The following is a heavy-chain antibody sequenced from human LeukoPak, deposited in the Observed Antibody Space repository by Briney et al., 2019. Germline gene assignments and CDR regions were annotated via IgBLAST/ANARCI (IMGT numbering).Heavy chain of an antibody. CDR1: GYTFSNYG. D-gene: IGHD4-17*01. J-gene: IGHJ6*03. Sequence: ASVKVSCKASGYTFSNYGITWVRQAPGQGLEWMGWINPNSGGTNYAQKFQGRVTMTRDTSISTAYMELSRLRSDDTAVYYCARGYGDYVYYMDVWGKGTTVTISS. V-gene: IGHV1-2*02. CDR3: ARGYGDYVYYMDV. CDR2: INPNSGGT.